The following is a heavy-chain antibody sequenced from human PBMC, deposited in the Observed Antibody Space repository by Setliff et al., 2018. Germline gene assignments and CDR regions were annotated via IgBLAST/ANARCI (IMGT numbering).Heavy chain of an antibody. CDR3: AITMTTGVDFFDY. Sequence: SGGSLRLSCAASGFTFSAHYMDWLRQAPGKGLEWVGRIRSKADSYATAYAASVKARFTISRDDSKNTAYLQVNSLKTEDTAVYDCAITMTTGVDFFDYWGQGTLVTVSS. CDR1: GFTFSAHY. D-gene: IGHD4-17*01. CDR2: IRSKADSYAT. V-gene: IGHV3-73*01. J-gene: IGHJ4*02.